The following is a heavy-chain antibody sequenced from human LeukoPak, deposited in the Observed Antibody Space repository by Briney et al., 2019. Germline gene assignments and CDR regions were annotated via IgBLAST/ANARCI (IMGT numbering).Heavy chain of an antibody. J-gene: IGHJ4*02. V-gene: IGHV4-34*01. D-gene: IGHD6-19*01. Sequence: SETLSLTCAVYGGSFSGYYWSWIRQPPGKGLEWIGEINHSGSTNYNPSLKSRVTISVDTSKNQFSLKLSSVTAADTAVYYCARGNRGLAVAGDVVVLDSPPYYFDYWGQGTLVTVSS. CDR3: ARGNRGLAVAGDVVVLDSPPYYFDY. CDR2: INHSGST. CDR1: GGSFSGYY.